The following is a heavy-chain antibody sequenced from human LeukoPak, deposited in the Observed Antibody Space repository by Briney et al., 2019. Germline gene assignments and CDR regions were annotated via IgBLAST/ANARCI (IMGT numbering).Heavy chain of an antibody. J-gene: IGHJ4*02. D-gene: IGHD3-22*01. CDR1: GYTLTELS. CDR2: FDPEDGET. CDR3: ARTGVPETPFPYYYDSSGYSPLEF. V-gene: IGHV1-24*01. Sequence: ASVKVSCKVSGYTLTELSMHWVRQAPGKGLEWMGGFDPEDGETIYAQKFQGRVTMTEDTSTDTAYMELSRLRSDDTAVYYCARTGVPETPFPYYYDSSGYSPLEFWGQGTLVTVSS.